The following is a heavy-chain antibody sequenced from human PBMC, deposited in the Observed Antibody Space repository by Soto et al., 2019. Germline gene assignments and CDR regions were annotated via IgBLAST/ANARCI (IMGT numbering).Heavy chain of an antibody. CDR1: GFTFTSSA. J-gene: IGHJ5*02. D-gene: IGHD2-8*01. Sequence: SVKVSCKASGFTFTSSAMQWVRQARGQRLEWIGWIVVGSGNTNYAQKFQERVTITRDMSTSTAYMELSSLRSEDTAVYYCAADPHRRPNNNWFDPWGQGTLVTVSS. V-gene: IGHV1-58*02. CDR2: IVVGSGNT. CDR3: AADPHRRPNNNWFDP.